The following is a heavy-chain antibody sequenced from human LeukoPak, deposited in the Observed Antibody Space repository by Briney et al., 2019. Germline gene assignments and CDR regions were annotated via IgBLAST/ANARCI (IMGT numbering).Heavy chain of an antibody. Sequence: SETLSLTCSVSGGSITSYYWSWIRQPPGKGLEWIGYIYYSGSSYYNPSLKSRVTISVDTSKNQFSLKLSSVTAADTAVYYCARGDTAIGRGLFDYWGQGTLVTVSS. CDR1: GGSITSYY. D-gene: IGHD5-18*01. V-gene: IGHV4-59*04. CDR3: ARGDTAIGRGLFDY. J-gene: IGHJ4*02. CDR2: IYYSGSS.